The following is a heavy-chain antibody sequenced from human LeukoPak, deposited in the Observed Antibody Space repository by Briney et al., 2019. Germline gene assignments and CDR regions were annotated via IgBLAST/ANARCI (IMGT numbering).Heavy chain of an antibody. CDR2: ISSSSSTI. J-gene: IGHJ4*02. Sequence: AGGSLRLSCAASGFTFSSYSMNWVRQAPGKGLEWVSYISSSSSTIYYADSVKGRFTISRDKSKNTLYLQMNTLRAEDTAVYFCAGGNTWPGLSYWGQGTLLTVSS. V-gene: IGHV3-48*01. CDR1: GFTFSSYS. CDR3: AGGNTWPGLSY. D-gene: IGHD6-25*01.